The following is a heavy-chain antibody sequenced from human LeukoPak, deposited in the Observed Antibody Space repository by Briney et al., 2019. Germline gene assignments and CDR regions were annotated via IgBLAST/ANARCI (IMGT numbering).Heavy chain of an antibody. CDR2: ISSSSSYT. CDR3: ARYPPFYYYYSLDV. V-gene: IGHV3-11*03. CDR1: GFTFSDYY. Sequence: GGSLRLSCAASGFTFSDYYMSWIRQAPGKGLEWVSYISSSSSYTSYADSVKGRFTISRDNAKNSLYLQMNSLRAEDTAVYYCARYPPFYYYYSLDVWGQGTTVTVSS. D-gene: IGHD1-1*01. J-gene: IGHJ6*02.